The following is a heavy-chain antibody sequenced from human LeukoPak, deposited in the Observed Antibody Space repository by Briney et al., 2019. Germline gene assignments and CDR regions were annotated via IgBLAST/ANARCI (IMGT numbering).Heavy chain of an antibody. J-gene: IGHJ4*02. CDR2: INHSGST. Sequence: SETLSLTCAVYGGSFSGYSWSWIRQPPGKGLEWIVEINHSGSTKNSPSLKSRVTISVDTSKNQFSLKLRSVTAADTAVYYCARGGGAAAGKLFDYWGQGTLVTVSS. CDR1: GGSFSGYS. CDR3: ARGGGAAAGKLFDY. V-gene: IGHV4-34*01. D-gene: IGHD6-13*01.